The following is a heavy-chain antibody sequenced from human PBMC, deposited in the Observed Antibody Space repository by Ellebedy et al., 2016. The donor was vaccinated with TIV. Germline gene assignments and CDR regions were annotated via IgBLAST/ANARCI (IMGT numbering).Heavy chain of an antibody. J-gene: IGHJ4*02. D-gene: IGHD3-10*01. CDR1: GFTFSTYW. CDR2: IKQDGSEK. Sequence: GESLKISCAASGFTFSTYWMSWVRQAPGKGLEWVATIKQDGSEKYFVDSAKGRFTISRDNAKNSLYLQMNSLRGEDTAVYYCARVPYGSGTYTVDYWGQGTLVTVSS. CDR3: ARVPYGSGTYTVDY. V-gene: IGHV3-7*01.